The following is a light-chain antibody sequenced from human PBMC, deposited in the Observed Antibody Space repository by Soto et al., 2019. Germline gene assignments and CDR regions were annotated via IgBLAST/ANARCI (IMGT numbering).Light chain of an antibody. CDR3: CSYAGSSTFVV. CDR2: EGT. V-gene: IGLV2-23*03. Sequence: QSVLTQPASVSGSPGQSITISCTGTSSDVGRYNLVSWYQQHPGKAPKLMIYEGTKRPSGVSNRFSASKSGNTASLTISGLQAEDEADYHCCSYAGSSTFVVFGGGTKLTVL. J-gene: IGLJ2*01. CDR1: SSDVGRYNL.